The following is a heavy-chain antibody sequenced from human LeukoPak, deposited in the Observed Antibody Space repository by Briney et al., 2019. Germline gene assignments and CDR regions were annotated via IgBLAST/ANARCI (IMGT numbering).Heavy chain of an antibody. CDR1: GFTFSSYW. J-gene: IGHJ6*03. V-gene: IGHV3-7*01. Sequence: GGSLRLSCAASGFTFSSYWMSWVRQAPGKGLEWVANIKQDGSEKYYVDSVKGRFTISRDNAKNSLYLQMNSLRAEDTAVYYCARDDGYCSRTTCYGSGYYYYYYMDVWGKGTSVTVSS. CDR3: ARDDGYCSRTTCYGSGYYYYYYMDV. CDR2: IKQDGSEK. D-gene: IGHD2-2*01.